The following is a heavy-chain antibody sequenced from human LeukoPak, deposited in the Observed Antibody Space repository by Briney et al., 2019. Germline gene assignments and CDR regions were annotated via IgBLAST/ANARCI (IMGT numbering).Heavy chain of an antibody. CDR3: ARDKALGFYYYDSSEPDAFDI. CDR1: GFTFRSYA. V-gene: IGHV3-30*04. J-gene: IGHJ3*02. D-gene: IGHD3-22*01. CDR2: ISYDGSNK. Sequence: GGSLRLSCAASGFTFRSYAMHWVRQAPGKGLEGVAGISYDGSNKYYADSVKGRFTISRDNSKNTLYLQMTSLRAEDTAVYYCARDKALGFYYYDSSEPDAFDIWGQGTMVTVSS.